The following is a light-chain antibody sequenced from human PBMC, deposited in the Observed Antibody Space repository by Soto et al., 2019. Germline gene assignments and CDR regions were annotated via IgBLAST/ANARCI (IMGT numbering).Light chain of an antibody. Sequence: QSVLTQPPSVSAAPGQKVTISCSGGSSNIGSNYVSWYQQLPGTAPKLLIYDNSQRPSGIPDRFSGSKSGTSATLGITGLQTGDEADYYCGTWDNSLSAVVSGGGTKVTVL. CDR1: SSNIGSNY. CDR2: DNS. V-gene: IGLV1-51*01. J-gene: IGLJ2*01. CDR3: GTWDNSLSAVV.